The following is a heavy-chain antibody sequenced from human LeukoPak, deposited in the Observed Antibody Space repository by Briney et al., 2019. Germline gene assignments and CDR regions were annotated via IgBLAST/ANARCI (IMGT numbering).Heavy chain of an antibody. CDR2: ISYDGSNK. Sequence: GGSLRLSCAASGFTFSSYAMHWVRQAPGKGLEWVAVISYDGSNKYYADSVKGRFTISRDNSKNTLYLQMNSLRAEDTAVYYCARDGYNYLDYFDYWGQGTLVTVSS. CDR1: GFTFSSYA. J-gene: IGHJ4*02. D-gene: IGHD5-24*01. V-gene: IGHV3-30-3*01. CDR3: ARDGYNYLDYFDY.